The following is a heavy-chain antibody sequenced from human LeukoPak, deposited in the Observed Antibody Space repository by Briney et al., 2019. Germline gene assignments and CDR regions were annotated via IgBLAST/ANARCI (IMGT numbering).Heavy chain of an antibody. V-gene: IGHV1-2*02. CDR3: ARDRRRLTIAFDI. J-gene: IGHJ3*02. Sequence: ASVKVSCKASGYTFTGYYTHWVRQAPGQGLEWMGWINPNSGGTNYAQKFQGRVTMTRDTSISTAYMELSRLRSDDTAVYYCARDRRRLTIAFDIWGQGTMVTVSS. D-gene: IGHD3-9*01. CDR1: GYTFTGYY. CDR2: INPNSGGT.